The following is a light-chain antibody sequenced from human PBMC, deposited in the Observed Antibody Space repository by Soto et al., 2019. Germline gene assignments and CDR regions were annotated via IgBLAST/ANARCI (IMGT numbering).Light chain of an antibody. CDR1: QSISSY. V-gene: IGKV1-39*01. CDR2: AAS. CDR3: QHSYSTPYT. Sequence: DIQMTQSPSSLSSSVGDRVTITCRASQSISSYLNWYQQKPGKAPTVLIYAASSLQSGVPSMFSGSGSGTDFPLTISSLPPEDFATYCCQHSYSTPYTFGQGTKLEIK. J-gene: IGKJ2*01.